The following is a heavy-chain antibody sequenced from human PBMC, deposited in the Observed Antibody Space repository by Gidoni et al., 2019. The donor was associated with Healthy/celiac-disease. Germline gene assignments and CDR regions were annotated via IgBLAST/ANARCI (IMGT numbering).Heavy chain of an antibody. D-gene: IGHD1-20*01. V-gene: IGHV3-43D*04. CDR3: AKDPIALGEKVYVGAFDI. Sequence: EVQLVESGGVVVQPGGSLRLSCAASGFTFDDYARTWVRQAPGKGLEWFSLISWDGGSTYYADSVKGRFTISRDNSKNSLYLQMNSLRAEDTALYYCAKDPIALGEKVYVGAFDIWGQGTMVTVSS. J-gene: IGHJ3*02. CDR1: GFTFDDYA. CDR2: ISWDGGST.